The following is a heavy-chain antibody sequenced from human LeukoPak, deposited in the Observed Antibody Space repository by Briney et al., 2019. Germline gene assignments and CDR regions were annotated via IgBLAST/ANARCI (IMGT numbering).Heavy chain of an antibody. CDR2: ISWTSDTI. Sequence: PGGSLRLSCAASGFTFDDYAMHWVRQVPGKGLEWVSGISWTSDTIAYADSVKGRFTISRDNAKNSLYLQMNSLRPEDTALYYCAKTPVSDTAMKSYFDYWGQGTLVTVSS. V-gene: IGHV3-9*01. J-gene: IGHJ4*02. D-gene: IGHD5-18*01. CDR1: GFTFDDYA. CDR3: AKTPVSDTAMKSYFDY.